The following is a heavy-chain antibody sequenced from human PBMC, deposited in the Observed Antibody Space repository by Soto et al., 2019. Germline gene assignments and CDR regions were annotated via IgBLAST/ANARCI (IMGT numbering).Heavy chain of an antibody. J-gene: IGHJ4*02. CDR1: GFTVSSNY. Sequence: EVQLVESGGGLVQPGGSLRVSCAASGFTVSSNYMSWVRQAPGKGLEWVSVIYPGGSTYYADSVKGRFTISRDNSKNTLYLQMSSLRDEDTAVYYCARDRGAVPGDYWGQGTLVTVSS. D-gene: IGHD6-19*01. CDR2: IYPGGST. V-gene: IGHV3-66*01. CDR3: ARDRGAVPGDY.